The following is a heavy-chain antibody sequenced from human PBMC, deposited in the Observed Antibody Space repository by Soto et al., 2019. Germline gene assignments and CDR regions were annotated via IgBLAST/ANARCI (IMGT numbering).Heavy chain of an antibody. CDR2: IYYSGST. J-gene: IGHJ3*02. CDR1: GGSISSYY. V-gene: IGHV4-59*01. CDR3: ARVSTVGGAFDI. D-gene: IGHD2-2*01. Sequence: SETLSLTCTVSGGSISSYYWSWIRQPPGKGLEWIGYIYYSGSTNYNPSLKSRVTISVDTSKNQFSLKLSSVTAADTAVYYCARVSTVGGAFDIWGQGTMVT.